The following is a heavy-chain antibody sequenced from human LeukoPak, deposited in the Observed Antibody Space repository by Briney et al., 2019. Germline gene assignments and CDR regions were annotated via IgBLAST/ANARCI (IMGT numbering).Heavy chain of an antibody. CDR1: GGSFSGYY. V-gene: IGHV4-34*01. J-gene: IGHJ4*02. Sequence: SETLSLTCAVYGGSFSGYYWSWICQPPGKVLEWIGEINHSGSTNYNPSLKSRVTISVDTSKNQFSLKLSSVTAADTAVYYCASGSGSYYPFDYWGQGTLVTVSS. CDR3: ASGSGSYYPFDY. D-gene: IGHD3-10*01. CDR2: INHSGST.